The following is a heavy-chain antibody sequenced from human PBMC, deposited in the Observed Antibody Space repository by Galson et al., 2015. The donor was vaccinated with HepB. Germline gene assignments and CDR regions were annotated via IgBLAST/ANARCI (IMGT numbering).Heavy chain of an antibody. J-gene: IGHJ3*02. D-gene: IGHD3-22*01. CDR3: ARDPQTYYYDSSGYYDAFDI. Sequence: SLRLSCAASGFTFSSHSMNWVRQAPGKGLEWVSYISSGSSTIFYADSVTGRFTISRDNAKNSLYLQMNSLRAEDTAVYYCARDPQTYYYDSSGYYDAFDIWGQGTMVTVS. CDR1: GFTFSSHS. V-gene: IGHV3-48*01. CDR2: ISSGSSTI.